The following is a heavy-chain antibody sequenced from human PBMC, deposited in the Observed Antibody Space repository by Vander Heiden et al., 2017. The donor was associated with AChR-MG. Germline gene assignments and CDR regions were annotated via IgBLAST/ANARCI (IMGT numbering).Heavy chain of an antibody. V-gene: IGHV4-39*01. J-gene: IGHJ4*02. Sequence: QLQLPELGPGPVKASENLPLTRAVPGGSIDSSPYYWVWIRQPPGKGLEWIGSIYYSGRTYYHPSLEGRVTLSVDTSKNLFSLNLNSVTAADTAVYYCARQVDSAYFDYWGQGALVTVSS. CDR3: ARQVDSAYFDY. CDR1: GGSIDSSPYY. D-gene: IGHD5-12*01. CDR2: IYYSGRT.